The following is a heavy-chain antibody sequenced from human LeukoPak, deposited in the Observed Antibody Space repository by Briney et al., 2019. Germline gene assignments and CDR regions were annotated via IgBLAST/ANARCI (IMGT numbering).Heavy chain of an antibody. Sequence: SETLSLTCAVYGGSFSGYYWSWIRQPPGKGLEWIGEINHSGSTNYNPSLKSRVTISVDTSKNQFSLKLSSVTAADTAVYYCARRGFPYWFDPWGQGTLVTVSS. CDR2: INHSGST. CDR1: GGSFSGYY. CDR3: ARRGFPYWFDP. J-gene: IGHJ5*02. V-gene: IGHV4-34*01.